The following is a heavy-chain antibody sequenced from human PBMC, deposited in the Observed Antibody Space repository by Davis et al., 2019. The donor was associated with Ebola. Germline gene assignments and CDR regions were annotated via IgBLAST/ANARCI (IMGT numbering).Heavy chain of an antibody. J-gene: IGHJ4*02. CDR2: LSGSSSTR. D-gene: IGHD1-26*01. V-gene: IGHV3-23*01. CDR1: GFTFSSYG. CDR3: AKARRVGAKEFLDY. Sequence: GGSLRLSCAASGFTFSSYGMHWVRQAPGKGLEWVSGLSGSSSTRAYADSVRGRFNISRDNSNNTLYLEMSSLRAEDTAVYFCAKARRVGAKEFLDYWGQGTLVTVSP.